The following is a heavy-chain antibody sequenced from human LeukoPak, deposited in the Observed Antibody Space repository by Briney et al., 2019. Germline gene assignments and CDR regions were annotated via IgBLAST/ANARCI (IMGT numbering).Heavy chain of an antibody. Sequence: PSETLSLTCTVSDINTYFWSWIRQPPGKKLEWIGYVSNSGSTNYDYSLSGRVTISLDMSKKQYSLTLRSVTAADTAVYYCARTTPADFSAGWPYFDYWGQGILVTVSS. CDR2: VSNSGST. CDR3: ARTTPADFSAGWPYFDY. D-gene: IGHD2-15*01. CDR1: DINTYF. J-gene: IGHJ4*02. V-gene: IGHV4-59*08.